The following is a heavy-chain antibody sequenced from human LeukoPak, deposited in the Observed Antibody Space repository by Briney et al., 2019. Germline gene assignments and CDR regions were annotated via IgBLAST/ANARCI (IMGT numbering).Heavy chain of an antibody. V-gene: IGHV3-33*01. CDR1: GFTFSSYG. J-gene: IGHJ4*02. Sequence: GGSLRLSCAASGFTFSSYGIHWVRQAPGKGLEWVALIWYDGTNKYYADSVKGRFTISRDNSKNTLYLQMNSLSAEDTAVYYCVTTSSDPQDSSGYLGYWGQGTLVTVSS. D-gene: IGHD3-22*01. CDR2: IWYDGTNK. CDR3: VTTSSDPQDSSGYLGY.